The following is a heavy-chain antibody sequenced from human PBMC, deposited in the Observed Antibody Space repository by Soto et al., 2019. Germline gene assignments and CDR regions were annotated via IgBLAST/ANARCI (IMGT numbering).Heavy chain of an antibody. CDR1: GFSLRSYA. J-gene: IGHJ3*02. CDR3: AKDPNGDYVGAFDI. V-gene: IGHV3-23*01. CDR2: ITASGGKT. D-gene: IGHD4-17*01. Sequence: EVQLLESGGSLVQPGGSVRLSCAASGFSLRSYAMSWVRQAPGKGPEWVSGITASGGKTYYADSVKGRFTISRDNSKNTLYLQMNSLRAEDTAVYFCAKDPNGDYVGAFDIWGQGTMVTVSS.